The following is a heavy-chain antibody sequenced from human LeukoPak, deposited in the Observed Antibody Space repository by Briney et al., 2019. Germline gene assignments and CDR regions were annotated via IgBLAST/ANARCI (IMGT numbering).Heavy chain of an antibody. Sequence: SETLSLTCAVSSGSISSSDWWSWVRQSPGKGLEWIGEISHSGTTNYNPSLKSRVTISLDKSKNHFSLKLSSVTAADTAVYYCACRGGDSYGHYYYYMDVWGKGTTVTVSS. CDR1: SGSISSSDW. D-gene: IGHD5-18*01. J-gene: IGHJ6*03. CDR2: ISHSGTT. V-gene: IGHV4-4*02. CDR3: ACRGGDSYGHYYYYMDV.